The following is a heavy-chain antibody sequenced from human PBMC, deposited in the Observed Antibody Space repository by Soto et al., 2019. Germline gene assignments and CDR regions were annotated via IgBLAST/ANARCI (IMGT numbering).Heavy chain of an antibody. CDR3: ERATISISLGEHDINGMDV. V-gene: IGHV4-59*01. D-gene: IGHD3-10*01. CDR1: GGSISSYY. J-gene: IGHJ6*02. CDR2: IYYSGST. Sequence: PSETLSLTCTVSGGSISSYYWSWIRQPPGKGLEWIGYIYYSGSTNYNPSLKSRVTISVDTSKNQFSLKLSSVTAADTAVYYCERATISISLGEHDINGMDVWGQGTTATVSS.